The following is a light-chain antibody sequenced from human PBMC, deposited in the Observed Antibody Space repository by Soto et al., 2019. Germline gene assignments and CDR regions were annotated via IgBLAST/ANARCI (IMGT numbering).Light chain of an antibody. CDR2: VAD. J-gene: IGKJ4*01. Sequence: DIQLTQSPSSLSASVGDRVTITCRASQTIENYLNWYHQKPGKAPKLLIYVADSLLRGVPSRFSGSGSGTDFTLTISSLQPEDFGTYYCQQSYRTFSATFGGGTKVEIK. CDR1: QTIENY. V-gene: IGKV1-39*01. CDR3: QQSYRTFSAT.